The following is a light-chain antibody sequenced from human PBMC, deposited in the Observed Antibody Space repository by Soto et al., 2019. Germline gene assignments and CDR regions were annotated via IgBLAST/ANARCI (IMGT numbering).Light chain of an antibody. J-gene: IGKJ1*01. CDR3: QHYDRSPTT. CDR2: GAS. CDR1: QSVISTY. Sequence: EIVLTQSPGTLSLSPGERATLSCRASQSVISTYSAWYQQKPGQAPRLLIYGASSRATGIPDRFSGSGSGTDFTLTTSRLEPEDFAVFYCQHYDRSPTTFGQGTKVDIK. V-gene: IGKV3-20*01.